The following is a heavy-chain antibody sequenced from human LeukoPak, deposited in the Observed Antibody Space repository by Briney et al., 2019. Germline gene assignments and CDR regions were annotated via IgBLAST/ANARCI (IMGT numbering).Heavy chain of an antibody. CDR2: IYYSGST. V-gene: IGHV4-31*03. D-gene: IGHD5-18*01. CDR1: GGSISSGGYY. J-gene: IGHJ4*02. CDR3: ASFNAVGYSYGFDY. Sequence: SQTLSLTCTVSGGSISSGGYYLSWIRQHPGKGLEWIGYIYYSGSTYYNPSLKSRVTISVDTSKNQFSLKLSSVTAADTAVYYCASFNAVGYSYGFDYWGQGTLVTVSS.